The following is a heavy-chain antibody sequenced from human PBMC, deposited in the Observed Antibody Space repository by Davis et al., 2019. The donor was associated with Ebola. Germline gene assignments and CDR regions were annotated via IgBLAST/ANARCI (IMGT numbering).Heavy chain of an antibody. CDR3: ARDGVWYYDSSGFDY. V-gene: IGHV1-46*01. J-gene: IGHJ4*02. Sequence: ASVKVSCKAFGYTFTNYYVHWVRQAPGQGLEWMGIINPNARTTTYAQKFQGRVTMTRDTSTSTVYMELSSLRSEDTAVYYCARDGVWYYDSSGFDYWGQGTLVTVSS. D-gene: IGHD3-22*01. CDR2: INPNARTT. CDR1: GYTFTNYY.